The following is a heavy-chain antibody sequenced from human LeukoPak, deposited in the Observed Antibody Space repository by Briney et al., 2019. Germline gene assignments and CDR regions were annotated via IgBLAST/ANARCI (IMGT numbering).Heavy chain of an antibody. CDR3: AREVRTGYWPHVHYYYYMDV. CDR1: GGSISSHY. Sequence: SETLSLTCTVSGGSISSHYWSWLRQPAGKGLEWIGHMYTSGSTDYNPSLKSRVTMSVETSKNQFSLKLSSVTAADTAVYYGAREVRTGYWPHVHYYYYMDVWGKGTTVTVSS. CDR2: MYTSGST. J-gene: IGHJ6*03. D-gene: IGHD3/OR15-3a*01. V-gene: IGHV4-4*07.